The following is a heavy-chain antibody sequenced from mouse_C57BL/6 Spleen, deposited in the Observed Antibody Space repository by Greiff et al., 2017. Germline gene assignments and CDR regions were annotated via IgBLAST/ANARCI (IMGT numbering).Heavy chain of an antibody. Sequence: VQLVESGPGLVKPGASVKISCKASGYAFSSSWMNWVQQTPGKGLEWVGRIYPGDGATNYNGTLKGQATLTADNSSSTPYLQLSSLTSEDTTVYVCASPSYYGSSGFAYWGQGTLVTVSA. D-gene: IGHD1-1*01. CDR2: IYPGDGAT. CDR3: ASPSYYGSSGFAY. CDR1: GYAFSSSW. J-gene: IGHJ3*01. V-gene: IGHV1-82*01.